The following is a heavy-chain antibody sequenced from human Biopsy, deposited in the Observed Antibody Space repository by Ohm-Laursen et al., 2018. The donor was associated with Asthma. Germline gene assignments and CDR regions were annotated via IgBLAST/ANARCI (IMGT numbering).Heavy chain of an antibody. CDR1: GGTFNTYV. Sequence: SVKVSCKSLGGTFNTYVIGWGRQAPGQGLEWMGGIKSVFGTKTYPQKFQDRVTITADDSTSTVYMELSSLRSEDTAVYYCARKAGSCISRTCYSLDFWGQGTLVTVPS. CDR3: ARKAGSCISRTCYSLDF. CDR2: IKSVFGTK. J-gene: IGHJ4*02. D-gene: IGHD2-2*01. V-gene: IGHV1-69*13.